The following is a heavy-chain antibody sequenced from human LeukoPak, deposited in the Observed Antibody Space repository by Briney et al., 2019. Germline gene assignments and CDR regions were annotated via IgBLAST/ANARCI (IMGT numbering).Heavy chain of an antibody. D-gene: IGHD2-21*02. CDR2: IQHNGSNK. Sequence: GGFLRLSCAASGFTFSTYGMHWVRQAPGKGLEWVAFIQHNGSNKYYEDSVKGRFTVSRDNSKNTLYLQMNSLRTEDTALYYCVPGDEIKYWGQGTLVTVSS. V-gene: IGHV3-30*02. J-gene: IGHJ4*02. CDR1: GFTFSTYG. CDR3: VPGDEIKY.